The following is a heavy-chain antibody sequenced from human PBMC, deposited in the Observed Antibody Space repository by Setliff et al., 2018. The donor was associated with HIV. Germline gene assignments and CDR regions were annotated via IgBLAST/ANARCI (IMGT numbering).Heavy chain of an antibody. V-gene: IGHV3-73*01. J-gene: IGHJ4*02. CDR2: IRSKANSSAT. CDR3: TRHDDGVVSSFDY. D-gene: IGHD2-15*01. Sequence: GGSLRLSCAASGFTFSGSAIHWVRQASGKGLVWVGRIRSKANSSATAYAASVKGRFTISRDDSKNTAYLQMNSLKTEDTAVYYCTRHDDGVVSSFDYWGQGILVTVSS. CDR1: GFTFSGSA.